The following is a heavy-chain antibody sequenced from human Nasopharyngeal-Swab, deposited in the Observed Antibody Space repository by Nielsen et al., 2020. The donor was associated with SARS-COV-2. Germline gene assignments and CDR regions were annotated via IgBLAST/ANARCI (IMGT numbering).Heavy chain of an antibody. Sequence: GESLKISCAASGFTFSSYWMHWVRHAPGKGLVWVARIKSDGSSTSYADSVKGQFTISRDNAKNTLYLQMNSLRAEDTAVYYCARAYYFDSWGQGTLVTVSS. CDR3: ARAYYFDS. CDR1: GFTFSSYW. CDR2: IKSDGSST. V-gene: IGHV3-74*01. J-gene: IGHJ4*02.